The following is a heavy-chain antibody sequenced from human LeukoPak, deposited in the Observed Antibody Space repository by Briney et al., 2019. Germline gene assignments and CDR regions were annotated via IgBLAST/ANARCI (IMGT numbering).Heavy chain of an antibody. Sequence: ASVKVSCKASGYTFTSYDINWVRQAPGQGLEWMGWINPNSGNTGYAQKFQGRVTMTRNTSISTAYMELSSLRSEDTGVYYCARGSALEWVLYGYYYYGMEVWGQGTTVTAAS. D-gene: IGHD3-3*01. CDR1: GYTFTSYD. CDR3: ARGSALEWVLYGYYYYGMEV. V-gene: IGHV1-8*02. CDR2: INPNSGNT. J-gene: IGHJ6*02.